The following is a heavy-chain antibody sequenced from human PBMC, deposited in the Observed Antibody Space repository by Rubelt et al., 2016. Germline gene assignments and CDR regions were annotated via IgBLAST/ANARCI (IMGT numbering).Heavy chain of an antibody. CDR1: GGSISSSSYY. CDR3: ARLGHRSLYDFDY. V-gene: IGHV4-61*05. D-gene: IGHD2-2*02. CDR2: IYYSGST. Sequence: QLQLQESGPGLVKPSETLSLTCTVSGGSISSSSYYWSWIRQPPGKGLEWIGYIYYSGSTNYNPTPKSRVPVSVDTSQSQFSLKLSSVTAADTAVYYCARLGHRSLYDFDYWGQGTLVTVSS. J-gene: IGHJ4*02.